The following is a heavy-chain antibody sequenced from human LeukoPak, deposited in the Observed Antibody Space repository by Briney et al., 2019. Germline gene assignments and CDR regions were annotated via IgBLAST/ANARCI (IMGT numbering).Heavy chain of an antibody. CDR3: ASLYDSSGYRDY. CDR1: GASISSGGYY. D-gene: IGHD3-22*01. J-gene: IGHJ4*02. Sequence: PSQTLSLTCTVSGASISSGGYYWSWLRQHPGKGLEWIGYIYYSGSTYYNPSLKSRVTISVDTSKNQFSLKLSSVTAADTAVYYCASLYDSSGYRDYWGQGTLVTVSS. CDR2: IYYSGST. V-gene: IGHV4-31*03.